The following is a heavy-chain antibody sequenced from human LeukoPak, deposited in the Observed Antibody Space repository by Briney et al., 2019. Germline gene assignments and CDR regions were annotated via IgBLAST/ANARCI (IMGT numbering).Heavy chain of an antibody. J-gene: IGHJ6*02. CDR1: GYTFTSYD. D-gene: IGHD3-3*01. Sequence: ASVKVSRKASGYTFTSYDINWVRQATGQGLEWMGWMNPNSGNTGYAQKFQGRVTMTRNTSISTAYMELSSLRSEDTAVYYCARGPTPTYYDFWSGYFYYGMDVWGQGTTVTVSS. CDR3: ARGPTPTYYDFWSGYFYYGMDV. CDR2: MNPNSGNT. V-gene: IGHV1-8*01.